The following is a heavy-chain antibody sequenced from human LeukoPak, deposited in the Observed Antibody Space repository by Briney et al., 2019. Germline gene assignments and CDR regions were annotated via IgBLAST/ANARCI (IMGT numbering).Heavy chain of an antibody. CDR1: GFTFSSYG. D-gene: IGHD5-18*01. CDR2: ISYDGSNK. Sequence: GRSLRLSCAASGFTFSSYGMHWVRRAPGKGLEWVAVISYDGSNKYYADSVKGRFTISRDNSKNTLYLQMNSLRAEDTAVYYCARERGYSYGTGDYWGQGTLVTVSS. CDR3: ARERGYSYGTGDY. J-gene: IGHJ4*02. V-gene: IGHV3-30*03.